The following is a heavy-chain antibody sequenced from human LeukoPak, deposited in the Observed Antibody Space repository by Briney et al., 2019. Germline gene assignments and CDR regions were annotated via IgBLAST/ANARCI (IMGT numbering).Heavy chain of an antibody. J-gene: IGHJ4*02. CDR2: IYYSGST. D-gene: IGHD6-19*01. Sequence: PSETLSLTCAVSADSISSRNWWSWVRQSPGKGLEWIGYIYYSGSTNYNPSLKSRVTISVDTSKNQFSLKLSSVTAADTAVYYCARRIRFSSGWYTDWGQGTLVTVSS. CDR3: ARRIRFSSGWYTD. CDR1: ADSISSRNW. V-gene: IGHV4-4*02.